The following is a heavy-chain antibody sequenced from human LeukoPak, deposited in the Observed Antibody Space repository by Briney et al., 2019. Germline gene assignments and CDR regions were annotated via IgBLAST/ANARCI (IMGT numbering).Heavy chain of an antibody. CDR3: ARDPIVVVPAATSPPNWFDP. J-gene: IGHJ5*02. CDR1: GFTFSDYS. Sequence: KAGGSLRLSCAASGFTFSDYSLNWVRQAPGKGLEWVSFISRSSSYIYYADSVKGRFTISRDNAKNSLYLQMNSLRAEDTAVYYCARDPIVVVPAATSPPNWFDPWGQGTLVTVSS. CDR2: ISRSSSYI. V-gene: IGHV3-21*01. D-gene: IGHD2-2*01.